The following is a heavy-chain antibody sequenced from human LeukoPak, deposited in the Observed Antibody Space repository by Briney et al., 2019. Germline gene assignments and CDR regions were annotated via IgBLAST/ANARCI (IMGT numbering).Heavy chain of an antibody. V-gene: IGHV3-23*01. J-gene: IGHJ4*02. CDR3: ARGSYYGYYYFDY. CDR1: GFTFSSYA. D-gene: IGHD1-26*01. Sequence: GASLRLSCAASGFTFSSYAMSWVRQAPGKGLEWAPGISRSGGSTNYADSVKGRFTISRDNSKSTLYLQMNSLRAEDTAVYYCARGSYYGYYYFDYWGQGTLVTVSS. CDR2: ISRSGGST.